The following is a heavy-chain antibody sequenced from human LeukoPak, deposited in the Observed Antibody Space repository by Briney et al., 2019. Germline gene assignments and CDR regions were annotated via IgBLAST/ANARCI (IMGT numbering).Heavy chain of an antibody. CDR1: GFTFSSYA. J-gene: IGHJ4*02. V-gene: IGHV3-30-3*01. D-gene: IGHD6-13*01. Sequence: TGGSLRLSCAASGFTFSSYAMHWVRHAPGKGLEWVAVISYDGSNKYYADSVKGRLTISRDNSKNTLYLQMNSLRAEDTAVYYCARARVVRKQQLNYFDYWGQGTLVTVSS. CDR2: ISYDGSNK. CDR3: ARARVVRKQQLNYFDY.